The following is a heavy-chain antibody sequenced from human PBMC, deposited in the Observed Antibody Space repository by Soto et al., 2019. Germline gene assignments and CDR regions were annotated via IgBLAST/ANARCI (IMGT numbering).Heavy chain of an antibody. CDR3: VRELGLAY. Sequence: GGSLRLSCAASGFTLSNYWMTWVRQAPGKVLEWVANINKDGSQKNYVDSVKGRFTIARDNGQNSLSLQINSLRVEDTAVYYCVRELGLAYWGQGALVTVSS. D-gene: IGHD7-27*01. J-gene: IGHJ4*02. CDR1: GFTLSNYW. V-gene: IGHV3-7*03. CDR2: INKDGSQK.